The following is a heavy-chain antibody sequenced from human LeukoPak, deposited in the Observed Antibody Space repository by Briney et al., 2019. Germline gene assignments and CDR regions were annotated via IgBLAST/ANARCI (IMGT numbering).Heavy chain of an antibody. CDR1: GFTFSSYG. CDR2: ISGSGGTT. V-gene: IGHV3-23*01. J-gene: IGHJ4*02. Sequence: PGGSLRLSCAASGFTFSSYGMNWVRQAPGKGLEWVSAISGSGGTTYYADSVRGRFTISRDNSKNPLYLQMNSLRAEDTAVYYCARDLRGRVDYWGQGTLVTVSS. D-gene: IGHD3-10*01. CDR3: ARDLRGRVDY.